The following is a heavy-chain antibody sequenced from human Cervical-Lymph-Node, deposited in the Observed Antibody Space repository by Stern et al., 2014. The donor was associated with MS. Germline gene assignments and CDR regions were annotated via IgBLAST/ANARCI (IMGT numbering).Heavy chain of an antibody. CDR2: FSSSRNYI. J-gene: IGHJ6*02. Sequence: EVQLVESGGGLVKPGGSLRLSCAVSGFTFSDYTRHWVRQAPGKGLEWVSSFSSSRNYIYYADSVTGRFTISRDNAENSLYLQMNSLRAEDTAVYYCARDALMHYYYGLDVWGQGTTVTVSS. V-gene: IGHV3-21*01. CDR1: GFTFSDYT. D-gene: IGHD3-16*01. CDR3: ARDALMHYYYGLDV.